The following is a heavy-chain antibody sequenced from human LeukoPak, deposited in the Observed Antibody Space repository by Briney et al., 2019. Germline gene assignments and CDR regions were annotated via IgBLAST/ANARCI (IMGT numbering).Heavy chain of an antibody. J-gene: IGHJ4*02. CDR2: IYYSGNT. CDR3: ARAPMGDGYNYFDY. Sequence: SETLSLTCTVSGGSIGSYYWNWIRQPPGKGLEWIGYIYYSGNTNYNPSLKSRDTISLDTSKNQFSLKLSSVTAADTAVYYCARAPMGDGYNYFDYWGQGTLVTVSS. D-gene: IGHD5-24*01. CDR1: GGSIGSYY. V-gene: IGHV4-59*01.